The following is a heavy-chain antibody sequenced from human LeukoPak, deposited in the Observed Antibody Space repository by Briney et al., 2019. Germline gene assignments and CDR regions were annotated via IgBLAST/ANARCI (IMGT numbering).Heavy chain of an antibody. D-gene: IGHD2-21*01. CDR1: GGSISSYY. CDR3: ARGGSGISPYCGGDCYTDSDAFDI. V-gene: IGHV4-4*07. Sequence: SETLSLTCTVSGGSISSYYWSWIRQPAGKGLEWIGRIYTSGSTNYNPSLKSRVTMSVDTSKNQFSLKLSSVTAADTAVYYCARGGSGISPYCGGDCYTDSDAFDIWGQGTMVTVSS. J-gene: IGHJ3*02. CDR2: IYTSGST.